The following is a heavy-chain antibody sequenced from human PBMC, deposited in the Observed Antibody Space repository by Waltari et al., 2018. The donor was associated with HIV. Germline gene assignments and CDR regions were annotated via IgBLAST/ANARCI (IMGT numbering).Heavy chain of an antibody. D-gene: IGHD3-10*01. CDR2: ITYDGSKD. V-gene: IGHV3-30*04. Sequence: LVQSGGGVAQAGRHLRLSCEASGLVISNPAMNWVRQSADKRLEWGAVITYDGSKDFVTNALKGRFIISRDNARDTLYLEMKALRVEDSGVYCCVRRSVIGLDLWGQGTTVIVS. CDR3: VRRSVIGLDL. J-gene: IGHJ6*02. CDR1: GLVISNPA.